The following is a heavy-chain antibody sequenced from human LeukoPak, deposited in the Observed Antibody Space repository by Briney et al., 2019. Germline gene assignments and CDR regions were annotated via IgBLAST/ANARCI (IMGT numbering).Heavy chain of an antibody. D-gene: IGHD4-23*01. CDR1: GGSISSYY. Sequence: SETLSLTCTVSGGSISSYYWSWIRQPPGKGLEWIGYIYYSGSTNYNPSLKSRVTILVDTSKNQFSLKLSSVTATDTAVYYCARGVYGGNSFDYWGQGSLVTVSS. CDR2: IYYSGST. J-gene: IGHJ4*02. V-gene: IGHV4-59*08. CDR3: ARGVYGGNSFDY.